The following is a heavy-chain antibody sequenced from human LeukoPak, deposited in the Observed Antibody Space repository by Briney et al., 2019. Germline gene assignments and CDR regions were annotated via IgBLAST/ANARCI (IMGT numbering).Heavy chain of an antibody. CDR1: GFTFGDYA. J-gene: IGHJ6*03. V-gene: IGHV3-49*03. CDR2: IRSKAYGGTT. CDR3: TRDPVPPGTVYYYYYMDV. Sequence: PGGSLRLSCTASGFTFGDYAMSWFRQAPGKGLEWVGFIRSKAYGGTTEYAASVKGRFTISRDDSKSIAYLQMNSLKTEDTAVYYCTRDPVPPGTVYYYYYMDVWGKGTTDTVSS. D-gene: IGHD1-26*01.